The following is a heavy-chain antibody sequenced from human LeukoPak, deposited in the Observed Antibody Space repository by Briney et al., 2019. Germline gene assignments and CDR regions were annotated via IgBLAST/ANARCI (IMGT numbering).Heavy chain of an antibody. V-gene: IGHV1-18*01. CDR2: ISAYSGNT. CDR3: ARARATGDRTSSNCWEMGWFDP. J-gene: IGHJ5*02. CDR1: GYTFTSYG. D-gene: IGHD2-2*01. Sequence: ASVKVSCKASGYTFTSYGLTWVRQAPGQGLEWMGWISAYSGNTYYAQRLQGRLTLTTDTSTSTAYMQLRSLRSDDTAVYYCARARATGDRTSSNCWEMGWFDPWGQGTLVTVSS.